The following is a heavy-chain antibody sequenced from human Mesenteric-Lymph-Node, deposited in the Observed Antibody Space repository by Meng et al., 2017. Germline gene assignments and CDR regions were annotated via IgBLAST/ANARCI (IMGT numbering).Heavy chain of an antibody. Sequence: SVKVSCKVSGYTLTELSMHWVRQAPGQGLEWMGGIIPIFGTANYAQKFQGRVTITADESTSTAYMELSSLRSEDTAVYYCARDRAPYNYDFWSGYDRGGWFDPWGQGTLVTVSS. CDR1: GYTLTELS. J-gene: IGHJ5*02. CDR2: IIPIFGTA. D-gene: IGHD3-3*01. CDR3: ARDRAPYNYDFWSGYDRGGWFDP. V-gene: IGHV1-69*13.